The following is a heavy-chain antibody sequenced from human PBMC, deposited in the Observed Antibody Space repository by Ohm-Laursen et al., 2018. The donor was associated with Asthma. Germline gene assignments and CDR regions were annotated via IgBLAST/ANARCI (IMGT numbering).Heavy chain of an antibody. Sequence: SLRLSCAASGFTFSDYYMSWIRQAPGKGLGRDSVIYSGGSTYYAVSVKDRFTISRRNSKNTPYLQMNSLRAEDTAVYYCARDLLSRGVIWGRGTLVTVSS. V-gene: IGHV3-53*01. D-gene: IGHD6-19*01. CDR2: IYSGGST. CDR3: ARDLLSRGVI. J-gene: IGHJ2*01. CDR1: GFTFSDYY.